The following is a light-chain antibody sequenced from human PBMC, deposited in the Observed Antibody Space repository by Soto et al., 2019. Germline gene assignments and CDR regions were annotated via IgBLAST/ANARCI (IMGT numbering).Light chain of an antibody. CDR2: EVT. V-gene: IGLV2-8*01. CDR1: KNDIGVYDF. J-gene: IGLJ7*01. CDR3: RSYAGSNTYV. Sequence: QSVLTQPPSASGSPGQSVTISCTGTKNDIGVYDFVSWYQHHPGKAPRLIIYEVTQRPSGVPDRFSGSKSGITASLTVSGLQAADEADYFCRSYAGSNTYVFGSGTQLTVL.